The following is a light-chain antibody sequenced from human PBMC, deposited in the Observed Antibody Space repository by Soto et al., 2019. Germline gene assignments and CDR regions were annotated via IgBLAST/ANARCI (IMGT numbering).Light chain of an antibody. CDR3: SSYAGSNNFV. Sequence: LAQPPSASGSPGQSVTISCTGTSSDIGAYIYVSWYQQHPGKAPKLMISEVSRRPSGVPERFSGSKSGNTASLTVSGLQADDEAHYYCSSYAGSNNFVFGTGTKVT. CDR1: SSDIGAYIY. CDR2: EVS. V-gene: IGLV2-8*01. J-gene: IGLJ1*01.